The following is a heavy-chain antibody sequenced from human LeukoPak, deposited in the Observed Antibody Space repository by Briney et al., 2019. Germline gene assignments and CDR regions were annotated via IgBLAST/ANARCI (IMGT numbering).Heavy chain of an antibody. Sequence: GGSLRLSCATSGFTFDSYWVSWVRQAPGKGLEWVANIKEDGSEKYYVDSVKGRFTISRDNAKNSVYLQMESLRAEDTAMYYCAREIGSAARGRWGQGTLVIVS. D-gene: IGHD6-13*01. CDR3: AREIGSAARGR. CDR1: GFTFDSYW. V-gene: IGHV3-7*05. J-gene: IGHJ4*02. CDR2: IKEDGSEK.